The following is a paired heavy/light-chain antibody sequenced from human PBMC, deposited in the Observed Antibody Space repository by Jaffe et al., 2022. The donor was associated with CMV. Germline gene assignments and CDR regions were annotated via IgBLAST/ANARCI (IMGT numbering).Light chain of an antibody. CDR3: QQYDKWRT. CDR2: AAS. V-gene: IGKV3-15*01. Sequence: EVVVTQSPGTLSVSPGERVTLSCRASQSVSRNLAWYQQKPGQAPRLLIFAASTRATGIPARFRGSGSETEFTLTISSLQSEDSAVYYCQQYDKWRTFGQGTKVEI. J-gene: IGKJ1*01. CDR1: QSVSRN.
Heavy chain of an antibody. J-gene: IGHJ3*01. V-gene: IGHV3-66*01. CDR3: ARDSVAGFDVFEL. Sequence: EVQLVESGGDLVQPGGSLRLSCAASGFTVGNSYLSWVRQAPGKGLEWVSFVYDAGRTHYADSVKGRFTMSRDTSGNTLYLHMDSLRAEDTALYYCARDSVAGFDVFELWGQGTMVTVSS. CDR2: VYDAGRT. CDR1: GFTVGNSY. D-gene: IGHD6-19*01.